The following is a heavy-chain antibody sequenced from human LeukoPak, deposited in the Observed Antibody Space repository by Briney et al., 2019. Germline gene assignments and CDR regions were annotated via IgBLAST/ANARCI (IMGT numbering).Heavy chain of an antibody. J-gene: IGHJ4*02. CDR2: ITAGGGGT. Sequence: GGSLRLSCAASGFTFSSYSMSWVRQAPRKGLEWVATITAGGGGTYYADSVKGRFTISRDNSKNTLYLLMSSLRAEDTAVYCWAKDGRSTTPGYWGQGTLVTVPT. CDR3: AKDGRSTTPGY. D-gene: IGHD2/OR15-2a*01. V-gene: IGHV3-23*01. CDR1: GFTFSSYS.